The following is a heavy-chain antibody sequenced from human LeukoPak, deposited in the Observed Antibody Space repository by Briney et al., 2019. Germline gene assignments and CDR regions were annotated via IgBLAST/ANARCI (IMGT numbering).Heavy chain of an antibody. J-gene: IGHJ4*02. V-gene: IGHV1-2*02. CDR1: GYTFTGYY. CDR3: ARAEYYCDSTGYYYGY. CDR2: INPNRGGT. Sequence: ASVEVSCKASGYTFTGYYMHWVRHAPGQGLEWMGGINPNRGGTNYAQKFQRRVTMARDTSISTAYKELSRLRSDDTAVYYGARAEYYCDSTGYYYGYWGQGTRVTVS. D-gene: IGHD3-22*01.